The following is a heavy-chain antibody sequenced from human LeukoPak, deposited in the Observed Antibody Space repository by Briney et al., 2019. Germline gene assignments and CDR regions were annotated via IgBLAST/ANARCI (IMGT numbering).Heavy chain of an antibody. J-gene: IGHJ4*02. CDR3: ARDGSRGLIWARFVEYYFDY. CDR2: ISYDGSNK. V-gene: IGHV3-30*01. Sequence: PGRSLRLSCAASGFTFSSYAMHWVRQAPGKGLEWVAVISYDGSNKYYADSVKGRFTISRDNSENTLYLQMNSLRAEDTAVYYCARDGSRGLIWARFVEYYFDYWGQGTLVTVSS. CDR1: GFTFSSYA. D-gene: IGHD6-6*01.